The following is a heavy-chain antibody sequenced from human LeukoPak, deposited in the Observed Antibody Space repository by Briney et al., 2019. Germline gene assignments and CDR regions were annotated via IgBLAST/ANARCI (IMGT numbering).Heavy chain of an antibody. D-gene: IGHD6-6*01. V-gene: IGHV3-23*01. CDR1: GFTLSSSP. Sequence: GGSLRLSCAASGFTLSSSPMTWVRQAPGKGLEWVSAITGSGASTYYADSVRGRFTISRDSSKNTLYLQMNSLRAEDTAVYYCAKTRYIPSSGDYFDYWGQGTLVTDSS. J-gene: IGHJ4*02. CDR3: AKTRYIPSSGDYFDY. CDR2: ITGSGAST.